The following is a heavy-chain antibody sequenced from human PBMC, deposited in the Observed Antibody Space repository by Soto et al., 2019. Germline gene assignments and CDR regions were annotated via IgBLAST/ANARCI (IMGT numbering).Heavy chain of an antibody. CDR2: IYYSGST. CDR1: GGSISSPNFY. J-gene: IGHJ3*02. CDR3: ARERKGDAFDI. Sequence: SETLSLTCTVSGGSISSPNFYWSWIRQPPGKGLEWIGYIYYSGSTNYNPSLKSRVTISVDTSKNQFSLKLSSVTAADTAVYYCARERKGDAFDIWGQGTMVTVSS. V-gene: IGHV4-61*01.